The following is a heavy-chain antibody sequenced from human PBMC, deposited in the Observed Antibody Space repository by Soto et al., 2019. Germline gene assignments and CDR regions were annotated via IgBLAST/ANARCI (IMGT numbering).Heavy chain of an antibody. CDR2: IIPIFGTA. D-gene: IGHD3-3*01. J-gene: IGHJ5*02. V-gene: IGHV1-69*13. CDR3: ASYDFWSGKVNWFDP. Sequence: SVKVSCKASGGTFSSYAISWVRQAPGQGLEWMGGIIPIFGTANYAQKFQGRVTITADESTSTAYMELSSLRSEDTAVYYCASYDFWSGKVNWFDPWGQGTLVTVSS. CDR1: GGTFSSYA.